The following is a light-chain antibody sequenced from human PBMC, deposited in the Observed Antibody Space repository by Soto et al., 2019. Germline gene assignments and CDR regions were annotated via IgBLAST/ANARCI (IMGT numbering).Light chain of an antibody. V-gene: IGLV2-11*01. J-gene: IGLJ1*01. CDR1: SSDVGTYNY. CDR3: CSYAGSYTYG. CDR2: DVT. Sequence: QSVLTQPRSVSGSPGQSVTISCTGTSSDVGTYNYVSWYQQHPGKAPKVMIYDVTKRPSGVPDRFSGSKSGNTASLTISGLQPEDEADYFCCSYAGSYTYGFGAGTKVTVL.